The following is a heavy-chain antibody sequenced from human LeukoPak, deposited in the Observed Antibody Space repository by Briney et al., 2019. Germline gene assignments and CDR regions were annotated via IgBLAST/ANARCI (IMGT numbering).Heavy chain of an antibody. J-gene: IGHJ4*02. CDR2: IGIDSGNT. V-gene: IGHV3-11*06. CDR1: GFTFSDYY. CDR3: ARDYKYAFDN. D-gene: IGHD5-24*01. Sequence: GGSLRLSCAASGFTFSDYYMSWIRQAPGKGLEWVSYIGIDSGNTNYADSVKGRFTISGDKAKNSLYLQMNSLRVEDTAVYYCARDYKYAFDNWGQGTLVTVSS.